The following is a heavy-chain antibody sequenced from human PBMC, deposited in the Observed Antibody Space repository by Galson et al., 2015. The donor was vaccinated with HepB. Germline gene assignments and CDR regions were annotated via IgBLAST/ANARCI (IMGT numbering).Heavy chain of an antibody. D-gene: IGHD3-10*01. V-gene: IGHV1-8*01. CDR3: ARVLPGGANFDY. Sequence: SVKVSCKASGYTFTSYDINWVRQATGQGLEWMGWMSPNTANTGYAQKFQGRVTMTRDTSLSTAYMELSSLTSEDTAVYYCARVLPGGANFDYWGQGTLVTVSS. J-gene: IGHJ4*02. CDR1: GYTFTSYD. CDR2: MSPNTANT.